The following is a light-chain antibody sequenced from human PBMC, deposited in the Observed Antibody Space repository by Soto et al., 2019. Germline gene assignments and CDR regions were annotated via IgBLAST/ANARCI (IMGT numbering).Light chain of an antibody. Sequence: EIVMTQSPSTLSVSPVERSTLSCWASQSVSSNLAWYQQKPGQAPRLLIYDVSTRATGIPTRFSGSGSGTEFTLTISSLQSEDFAAYYCQQYNNWPLTFGGGTKVDIK. V-gene: IGKV3D-15*01. CDR3: QQYNNWPLT. CDR1: QSVSSN. CDR2: DVS. J-gene: IGKJ4*01.